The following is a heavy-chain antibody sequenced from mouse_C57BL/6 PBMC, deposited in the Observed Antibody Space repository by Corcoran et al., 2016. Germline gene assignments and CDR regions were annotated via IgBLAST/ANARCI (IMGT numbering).Heavy chain of an antibody. Sequence: EAQLQQSGPELVKPGASVKIPCKASGYTFTDYNMDWVKQSHGKSLEWIGDINPNNGGTIYNQKFKGKDTLTVDKSSSTAYMELRSLTSEDTAVYYCARWGTTVKDYAMDYWGQGTSVTVSS. J-gene: IGHJ4*01. CDR3: ARWGTTVKDYAMDY. CDR1: GYTFTDYN. D-gene: IGHD1-1*01. CDR2: INPNNGGT. V-gene: IGHV1-18*01.